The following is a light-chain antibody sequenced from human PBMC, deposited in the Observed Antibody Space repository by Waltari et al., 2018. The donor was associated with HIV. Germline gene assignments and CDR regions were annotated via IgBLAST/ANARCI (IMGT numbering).Light chain of an antibody. CDR2: KDS. V-gene: IGLV3-25*03. J-gene: IGLJ3*02. CDR3: QSADSSGTYRGV. CDR1: ALPKQY. Sequence: SYELTQPPSVSVSPGQTARITCSGDALPKQYAYWYQQKPGQAPVLVIYKDSERPPGIPERFSGSSSGTTVTLTISGVQAEDEADYYCQSADSSGTYRGVFGGGTKLTVL.